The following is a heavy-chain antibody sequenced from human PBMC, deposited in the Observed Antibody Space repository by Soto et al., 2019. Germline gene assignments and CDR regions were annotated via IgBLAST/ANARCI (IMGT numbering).Heavy chain of an antibody. D-gene: IGHD5-12*01. CDR1: GFALSDYW. V-gene: IGHV3-7*01. J-gene: IGHJ4*02. CDR3: ARATSVDAY. CDR2: IKQDGSEK. Sequence: EVQLVESGGDLVQPGGSLRLSCAASGFALSDYWMSWVRQAPGKGLEGVANIKQDGSEKYYVDSVKGRFTISRDHAKNSLYLQMNSLGVEDTAVYYCARATSVDAYWGQGTLDTVSS.